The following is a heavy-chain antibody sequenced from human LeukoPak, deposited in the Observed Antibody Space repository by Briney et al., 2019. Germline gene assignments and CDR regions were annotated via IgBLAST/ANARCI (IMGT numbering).Heavy chain of an antibody. V-gene: IGHV1-18*01. Sequence: GASVKVSCKASGYTFTSYGISWVRQAPGQGLVWMGWISAYNGNTNYAQKLQGRVTMTTDTSTSTAYMELSSLRSEDTAVYYCATGFVGFGEPHDYWGQGTLVTVSS. CDR1: GYTFTSYG. D-gene: IGHD3-10*01. CDR3: ATGFVGFGEPHDY. J-gene: IGHJ4*02. CDR2: ISAYNGNT.